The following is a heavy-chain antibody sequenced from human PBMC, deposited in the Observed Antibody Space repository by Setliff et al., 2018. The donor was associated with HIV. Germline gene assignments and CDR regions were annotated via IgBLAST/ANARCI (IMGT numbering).Heavy chain of an antibody. D-gene: IGHD2-2*01. Sequence: GGSLRLSCAASGFSFTDYGMTWVRQAPGKGLEWVSGIRDSGVSVYYADSVMGRFTISRDNSKNTLYLQMNSLRVEDTAIYYCAKVTSFWFEDYWGQGTLVTVSS. J-gene: IGHJ4*02. CDR2: IRDSGVSV. V-gene: IGHV3-23*01. CDR1: GFSFTDYG. CDR3: AKVTSFWFEDY.